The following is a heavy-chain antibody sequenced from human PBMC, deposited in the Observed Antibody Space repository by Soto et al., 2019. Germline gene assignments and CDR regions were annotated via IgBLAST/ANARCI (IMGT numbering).Heavy chain of an antibody. CDR3: AKDPGYRSGWYDYYCGMDV. J-gene: IGHJ6*02. CDR1: GFTFSSYG. Sequence: QVQLVESGGGVVQPGRSLRLSCAASGFTFSSYGMHWVRQAPGKGLEWVAVISYDGSNKYYADSVKGRFTISRDNSKNWLDLQMNRLGEEETLVYYCAKDPGYRSGWYDYYCGMDVWGRGTTVTVSS. V-gene: IGHV3-30*18. D-gene: IGHD6-19*01. CDR2: ISYDGSNK.